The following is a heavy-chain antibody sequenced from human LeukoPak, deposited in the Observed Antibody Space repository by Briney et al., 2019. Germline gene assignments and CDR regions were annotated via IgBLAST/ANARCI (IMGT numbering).Heavy chain of an antibody. V-gene: IGHV4-39*01. D-gene: IGHD3-3*01. Sequence: SETLSLTCTVSGVSVSSGSYYWSWIRQPPGKGLEWIGSIYYSGSTYYNPSLKSRVTISVDTSKNQFSLKLSSVTAADTAVYYCARHGAYYDFWSGYYRGDYFDYWGQGTLVTVSS. CDR2: IYYSGST. J-gene: IGHJ4*02. CDR1: GVSVSSGSYY. CDR3: ARHGAYYDFWSGYYRGDYFDY.